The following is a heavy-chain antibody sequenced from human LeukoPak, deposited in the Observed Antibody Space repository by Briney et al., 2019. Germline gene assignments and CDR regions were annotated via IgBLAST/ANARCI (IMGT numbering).Heavy chain of an antibody. CDR3: ARWSPFVGSHAFDI. Sequence: ASVKVSCKASGYTFTGYYMHWVQQAPGQGLEWMGWINPNSGGTNYAQKFQGRVTMTRDTSISTAYMELSRLRSDDTAVYYCARWSPFVGSHAFDIWGQGTMVTVSS. D-gene: IGHD3-3*02. CDR2: INPNSGGT. J-gene: IGHJ3*02. V-gene: IGHV1-2*02. CDR1: GYTFTGYY.